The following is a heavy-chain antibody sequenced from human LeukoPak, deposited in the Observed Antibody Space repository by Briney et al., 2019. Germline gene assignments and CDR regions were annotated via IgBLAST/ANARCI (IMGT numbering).Heavy chain of an antibody. Sequence: SETLSLTCTVSGGSISSSSYYWGWIRQPPGKGLEWIGSIYYSGSTYYNPSLKSRVTISVDTSKNQFSLKLSSVTAADTAVYYCARQQDDSSGYYYNLDYWGQGTLVTVSS. V-gene: IGHV4-39*01. J-gene: IGHJ4*02. CDR2: IYYSGST. D-gene: IGHD3-22*01. CDR1: GGSISSSSYY. CDR3: ARQQDDSSGYYYNLDY.